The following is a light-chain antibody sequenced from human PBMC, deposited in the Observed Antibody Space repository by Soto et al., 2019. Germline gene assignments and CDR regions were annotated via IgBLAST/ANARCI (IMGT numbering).Light chain of an antibody. CDR1: QSVSYS. CDR3: QQRNNWERT. Sequence: ELVLTQSPATLSLSPGERATLSCRASQSVSYSLAWYQQKPGQAPRLLIYDASNMATGIPARFSLSGSGTDFNLTISSLEPEDFALYYWQQRNNWERTFGQGTKVEIK. CDR2: DAS. J-gene: IGKJ1*01. V-gene: IGKV3-11*01.